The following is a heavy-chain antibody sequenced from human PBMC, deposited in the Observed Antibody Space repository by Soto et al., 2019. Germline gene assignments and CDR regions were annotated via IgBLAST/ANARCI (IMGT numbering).Heavy chain of an antibody. V-gene: IGHV4-39*01. CDR2: VYYSGST. CDR3: GRLGGPATIPYYFAY. J-gene: IGHJ4*02. CDR1: GGSVSSSSYY. Sequence: PSETLSLTCTVSGGSVSSSSYYWGWVRQPPGKGLEWIGSVYYSGSTYYNPSLESRVTISVDKSKNQFSLKLMSFSAADTAVYYCGRLGGPATIPYYFAYGGQGALVTVSS. D-gene: IGHD3-16*01.